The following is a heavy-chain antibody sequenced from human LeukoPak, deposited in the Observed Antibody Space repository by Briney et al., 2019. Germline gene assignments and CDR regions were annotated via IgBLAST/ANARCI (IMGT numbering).Heavy chain of an antibody. CDR1: GFTFSSYG. D-gene: IGHD3-16*01. CDR2: IRYDGSNK. V-gene: IGHV3-33*01. CDR3: ARDRLYKAFDY. Sequence: GGSLRLSCAASGFTFSSYGMHWVRQAPGKGLEWVAVIRYDGSNKYYGDSVKGRFTISRDNSKNTLYLQMNSLRAEDTAVYYCARDRLYKAFDYWGQGTLVTVSS. J-gene: IGHJ4*02.